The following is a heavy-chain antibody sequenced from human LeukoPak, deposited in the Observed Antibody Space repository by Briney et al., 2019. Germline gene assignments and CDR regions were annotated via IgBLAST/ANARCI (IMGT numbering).Heavy chain of an antibody. J-gene: IGHJ4*02. CDR1: GFTFNGSA. Sequence: GGSLRLSCAASGFTFNGSAMQWVRQASGKGLELVGRNRSNANSYPSAYAASLNGRFTISRDDSQNTANLQLNSLKTDGKAVYYCTGGATVTGKTDYWGQGTLVTVSS. CDR2: NRSNANSYPS. V-gene: IGHV3-73*01. D-gene: IGHD4-17*01. CDR3: TGGATVTGKTDY.